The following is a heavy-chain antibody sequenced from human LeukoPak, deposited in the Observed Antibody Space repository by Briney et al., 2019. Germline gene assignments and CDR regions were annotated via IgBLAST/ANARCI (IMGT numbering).Heavy chain of an antibody. CDR3: AKAATGYFDY. J-gene: IGHJ4*02. CDR1: GLTFSRYG. D-gene: IGHD6-13*01. Sequence: GGSLRLSCTASGLTFSRYGMHWVRQAPGKGLEWVAVLSFDGNNTYYANSVRGRFTISRDNSKNTLYLQMNSLRPEDTAVYYCAKAATGYFDYWGQGTLVTVSS. V-gene: IGHV3-30*18. CDR2: LSFDGNNT.